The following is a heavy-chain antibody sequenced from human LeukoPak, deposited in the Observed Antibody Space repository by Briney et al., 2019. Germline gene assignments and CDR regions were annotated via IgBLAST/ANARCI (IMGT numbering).Heavy chain of an antibody. CDR3: ARGGSIAAGTEDDAFDI. CDR1: GFTFSSYS. J-gene: IGHJ3*02. CDR2: ISSSSSYI. Sequence: PGGSLRLSCAASGFTFSSYSMNWVRQAPGKGLEWVSFISSSSSYIYYANSVKGRFTISRDNAKNSLYLQMNSLRAEDSAVYYCARGGSIAAGTEDDAFDIWGQGTMVTVSS. V-gene: IGHV3-21*01. D-gene: IGHD6-13*01.